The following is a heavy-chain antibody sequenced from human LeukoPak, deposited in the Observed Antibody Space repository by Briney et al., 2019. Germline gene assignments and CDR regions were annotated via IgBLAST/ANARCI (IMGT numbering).Heavy chain of an antibody. CDR2: IRYDGSNK. CDR1: GFTFSSYG. Sequence: PGGSLRLSCAASGFTFSSYGMHWVRQAPGKGLEWVAFIRYDGSNKYYADSVKGRFTISRDNSKNTLYLQMNSLRAEDTAVYYCAKVLGVPGYYYYMDVWGKGTTVTISS. V-gene: IGHV3-30*02. D-gene: IGHD6-6*01. CDR3: AKVLGVPGYYYYMDV. J-gene: IGHJ6*03.